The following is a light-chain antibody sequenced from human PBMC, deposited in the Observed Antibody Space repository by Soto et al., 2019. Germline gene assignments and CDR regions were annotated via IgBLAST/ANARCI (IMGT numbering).Light chain of an antibody. CDR2: AAS. CDR3: QKYNRAPRT. J-gene: IGKJ1*01. CDR1: QDISNF. V-gene: IGKV1-27*01. Sequence: DIQMTQSPSSLSASIGDRVTITCRASQDISNFLAWYQQKPGKAPKVLIYAASSLQSGAPSRFSGSGSGTDFTLTISSLQPEDVETYYCQKYNRAPRTFGQGTEVEIK.